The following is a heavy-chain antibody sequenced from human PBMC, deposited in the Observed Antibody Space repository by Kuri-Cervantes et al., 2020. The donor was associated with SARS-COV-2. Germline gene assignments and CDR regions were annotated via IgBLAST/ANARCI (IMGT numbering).Heavy chain of an antibody. Sequence: GESLKISCAASGFTFDDYGMSWVRQAPGKGLEWVSGINWNGGSTGYADSVKGRFTTSRDNAKNSLYLQMNSLRAEDTALYYCARGPGGRRYSYGYEDYYYYYMDVWGKGTTVTVSS. CDR1: GFTFDDYG. D-gene: IGHD5-18*01. CDR3: ARGPGGRRYSYGYEDYYYYYMDV. V-gene: IGHV3-20*04. CDR2: INWNGGST. J-gene: IGHJ6*03.